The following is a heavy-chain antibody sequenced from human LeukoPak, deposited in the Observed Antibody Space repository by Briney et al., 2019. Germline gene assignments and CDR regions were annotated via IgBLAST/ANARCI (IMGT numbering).Heavy chain of an antibody. CDR1: GYTFTSYA. J-gene: IGHJ6*02. CDR3: ASTIVPAAIHPALYYYYGMDV. V-gene: IGHV1-3*01. Sequence: ASVKVSCKASGYTFTSYAMHWVRQASGQRLEWMGWINAGNGNTKYSQKFQGRVTITRDPSASTAYMELSSLRSEDTAVYYCASTIVPAAIHPALYYYYGMDVWGQGTTITVSS. CDR2: INAGNGNT. D-gene: IGHD2-2*02.